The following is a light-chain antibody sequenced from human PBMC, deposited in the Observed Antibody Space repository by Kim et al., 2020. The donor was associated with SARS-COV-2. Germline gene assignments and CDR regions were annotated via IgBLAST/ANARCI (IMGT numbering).Light chain of an antibody. CDR3: QQYDSYSIT. CDR1: QGITRW. CDR2: DAS. V-gene: IGKV1-5*01. J-gene: IGKJ2*01. Sequence: DIQMTQSPSTLSASVGDRVTITCRASQGITRWLAWYQQKPGKAPKLLIFDASNLESGVPSRFSGSGSGTEFTLTISSLQPDDFATYYCQQYDSYSITFGEGTKLEI.